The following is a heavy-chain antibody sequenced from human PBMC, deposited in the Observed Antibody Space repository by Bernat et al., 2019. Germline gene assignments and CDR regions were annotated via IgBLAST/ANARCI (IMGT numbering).Heavy chain of an antibody. CDR1: GFTFSSYA. V-gene: IGHV3-23*01. CDR3: ANDLWGATDEDC. J-gene: IGHJ4*02. D-gene: IGHD1-26*01. Sequence: EVQLLESGGGLVQPGGSLRLSCAASGFTFSSYAMSWVRQAPGKGLEWVSAISGSGGSTYYADSGKGRFTISRDNSKNMLYLQMNSLRAEDTAVYCCANDLWGATDEDCWGQGSLVTVSS. CDR2: ISGSGGST.